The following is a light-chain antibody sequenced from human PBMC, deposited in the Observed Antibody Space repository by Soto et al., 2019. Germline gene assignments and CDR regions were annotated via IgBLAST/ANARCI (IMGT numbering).Light chain of an antibody. CDR2: GAS. J-gene: IGKJ4*01. CDR3: QQDSKWLLT. Sequence: EIAMTHSKNPQSVSPGDRATLSFRASQGVRSDLAWYQQKAGQSPRLLIYGASTRAAETPARFSGSGSETEFTLTISSLQSEDFAVYYCQQDSKWLLTFCGGTKV. V-gene: IGKV3-15*01. CDR1: QGVRSD.